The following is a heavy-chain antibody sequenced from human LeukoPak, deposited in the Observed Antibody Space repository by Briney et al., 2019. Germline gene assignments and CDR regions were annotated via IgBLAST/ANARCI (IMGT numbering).Heavy chain of an antibody. V-gene: IGHV1-69*05. D-gene: IGHD3-3*01. Sequence: ASVKVSCKASGGTFSSYAISWVRQAPGQGLEWMGGIIPIFGTANYAQKFQGRVTITTDESTSTAYMELSSLRSEDTAVYYCARVPIPGFLEWFDPDNWFDPRGQGTLVTVSS. CDR2: IIPIFGTA. CDR3: ARVPIPGFLEWFDPDNWFDP. CDR1: GGTFSSYA. J-gene: IGHJ5*02.